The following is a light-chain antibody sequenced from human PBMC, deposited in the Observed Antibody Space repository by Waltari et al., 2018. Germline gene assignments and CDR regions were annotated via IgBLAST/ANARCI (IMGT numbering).Light chain of an antibody. V-gene: IGKV4-1*01. CDR2: WAS. CDR3: QQYYSTPWT. CDR1: QSVLYSSNSQNY. J-gene: IGKJ1*01. Sequence: DIVMTQSPDSLAVSRGERATINCKSSQSVLYSSNSQNYLAWYQQKPGQPPKLLIYWASTRESGVPDRFSGSESGTDFTLTISSLQAEDVAVYYCQQYYSTPWTFGQGTKVEIK.